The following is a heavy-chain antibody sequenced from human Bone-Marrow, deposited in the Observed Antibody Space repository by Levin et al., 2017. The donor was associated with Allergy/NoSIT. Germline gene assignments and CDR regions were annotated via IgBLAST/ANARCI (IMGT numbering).Heavy chain of an antibody. J-gene: IGHJ3*02. CDR2: ISYDGSNK. D-gene: IGHD5-12*01. CDR3: AKDGADIGTDAFDI. CDR1: GFTFSSYG. Sequence: GGSLRLSCAASGFTFSSYGMHWVRQAPGKGLEWVAVISYDGSNKYYADSVKGRFTISRDNSKNTLYLQMNSLRAEDTAVYYCAKDGADIGTDAFDIWGQGTMVTVSS. V-gene: IGHV3-30*18.